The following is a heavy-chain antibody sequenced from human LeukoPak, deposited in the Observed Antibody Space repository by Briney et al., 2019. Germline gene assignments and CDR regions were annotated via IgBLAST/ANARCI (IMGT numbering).Heavy chain of an antibody. D-gene: IGHD5-24*01. Sequence: SVKVSCKASGGTFSSYAISWVRQAPGQGLEWMGGIIPIFGTANYAQKFQGRVTITTDESTSTAYMELSSLRSEDPAVYYCARALNVEYYYYYMDVWGKGTTVTVSS. CDR1: GGTFSSYA. J-gene: IGHJ6*03. V-gene: IGHV1-69*05. CDR2: IIPIFGTA. CDR3: ARALNVEYYYYYMDV.